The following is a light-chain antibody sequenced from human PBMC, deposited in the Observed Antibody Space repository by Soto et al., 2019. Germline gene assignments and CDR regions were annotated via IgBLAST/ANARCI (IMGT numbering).Light chain of an antibody. CDR2: EVS. CDR1: SSDVGGYNY. V-gene: IGLV2-14*01. CDR3: SSYTSSSTSNYV. J-gene: IGLJ1*01. Sequence: QSALTQPASVSGSPGQSITISCTGTSSDVGGYNYVPWYQQHPGKAPKLMIYEVSNRPSGVSNRFSGSKSGNTASLTISGLQAEDEADYYCSSYTSSSTSNYVFGTGTKVTVL.